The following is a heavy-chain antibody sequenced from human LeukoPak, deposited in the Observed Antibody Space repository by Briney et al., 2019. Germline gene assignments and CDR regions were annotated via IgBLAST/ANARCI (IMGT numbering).Heavy chain of an antibody. CDR1: GFTFSSYA. CDR3: TNLLSTNSGPGSPSEN. CDR2: ISGRGVST. V-gene: IGHV3-23*01. J-gene: IGHJ4*02. D-gene: IGHD3-10*01. Sequence: GGSLRLSCAASGFTFSSYAMTWVRQASGKGLEWVSAISGRGVSTYYADSVKGRFTISRDNSRNTLFLQMNSLRAEDTAVYYCTNLLSTNSGPGSPSENWGQGTLVTVSS.